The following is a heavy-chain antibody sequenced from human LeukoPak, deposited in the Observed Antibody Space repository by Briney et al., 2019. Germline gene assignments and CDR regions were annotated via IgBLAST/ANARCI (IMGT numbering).Heavy chain of an antibody. J-gene: IGHJ4*02. V-gene: IGHV3-21*04. Sequence: GGSLRLSCAASGFTFSSYSMNWVRQAPGKGLEWVSSISSSSSYIYYADSVKGRFTISRDNAKNSLYLQMNSLRAEDTAVYYCAKDLVLRYFDWLSNTSDYWGQGTLVTVSS. CDR1: GFTFSSYS. CDR3: AKDLVLRYFDWLSNTSDY. D-gene: IGHD3-9*01. CDR2: ISSSSSYI.